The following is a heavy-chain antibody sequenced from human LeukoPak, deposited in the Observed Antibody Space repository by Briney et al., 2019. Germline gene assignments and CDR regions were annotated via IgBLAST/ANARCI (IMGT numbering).Heavy chain of an antibody. J-gene: IGHJ4*02. CDR1: GFTFSNYW. Sequence: PGGSLRLSCAASGFTFSNYWMHWIRQVPGKGLVWVSHVKYDGSATNYADSVKGRFTISRDNAKNTLYLQMNSLRAEDTAVYYCVRLCGYYDRSDYWGQGTLVTVSS. V-gene: IGHV3-74*01. CDR2: VKYDGSAT. CDR3: VRLCGYYDRSDY. D-gene: IGHD3-3*01.